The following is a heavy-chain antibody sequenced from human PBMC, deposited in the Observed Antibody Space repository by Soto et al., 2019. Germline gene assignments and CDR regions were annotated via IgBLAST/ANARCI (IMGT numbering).Heavy chain of an antibody. CDR1: GGSISSGCYS. CDR2: IYHSGST. D-gene: IGHD2-15*01. CDR3: GPRGVVADPRGY. V-gene: IGHV4-30-2*01. Sequence: SETLSLTCAVSGGSISSGCYSWSWIRQPPGKGLEWIGYIYHSGSTYYNPSLKSRVTISVDRSKNQFSLNLASVTTADTAVYYCGPRGVVADPRGYWGQGTQVTVSS. J-gene: IGHJ4*02.